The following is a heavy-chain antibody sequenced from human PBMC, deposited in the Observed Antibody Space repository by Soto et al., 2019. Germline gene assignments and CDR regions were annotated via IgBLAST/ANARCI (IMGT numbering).Heavy chain of an antibody. V-gene: IGHV3-33*01. CDR2: IWSDGSNK. CDR3: ARDMGDYTYLDY. D-gene: IGHD4-17*01. CDR1: GFTFSTYG. Sequence: QVQLVESGGGVVQPARSLRLSCAASGFTFSTYGMHWVRQAPGKGLEWVAFIWSDGSNKYYADSVKGRFTFSRDNSKNMLYLQMNSLRAEDTAVYYCARDMGDYTYLDYWGQGTLVTVSS. J-gene: IGHJ4*02.